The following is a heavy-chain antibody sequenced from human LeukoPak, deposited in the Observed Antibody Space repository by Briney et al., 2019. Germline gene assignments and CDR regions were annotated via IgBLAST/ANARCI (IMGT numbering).Heavy chain of an antibody. Sequence: PGRSLRLSCAASGFTFSSYGMHWVRQAPGKGLEWVAVISYDGSNKYSADSVKGRFTISRDNSKNTLYLQMNSLRAEDTAVYYCAKAHLIHDNNQSKYRYYYYYGMDVWGQGTTVTVSS. D-gene: IGHD1-14*01. CDR2: ISYDGSNK. CDR1: GFTFSSYG. CDR3: AKAHLIHDNNQSKYRYYYYYGMDV. J-gene: IGHJ6*02. V-gene: IGHV3-30*18.